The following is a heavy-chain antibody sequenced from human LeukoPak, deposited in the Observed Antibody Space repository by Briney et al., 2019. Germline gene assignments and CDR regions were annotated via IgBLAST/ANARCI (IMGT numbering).Heavy chain of an antibody. D-gene: IGHD1-26*01. Sequence: GGSLRLSCAASAFTFNTYWVHWVRQVPGRGLEWVSRINGDESSTNYADSVKGRFTISRDNAKDTLYLHMNSLTAEDTAVYYCARGAKWAYYFDYWGQGTLVTVSS. CDR2: INGDESST. V-gene: IGHV3-74*01. CDR1: AFTFNTYW. J-gene: IGHJ4*02. CDR3: ARGAKWAYYFDY.